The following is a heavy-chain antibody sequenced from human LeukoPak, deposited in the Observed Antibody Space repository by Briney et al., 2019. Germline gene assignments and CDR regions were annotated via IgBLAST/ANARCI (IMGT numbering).Heavy chain of an antibody. D-gene: IGHD3-22*01. J-gene: IGHJ1*01. V-gene: IGHV3-21*01. Sequence: PGVSLRLSCAASGFTFSSYSMNWVRQAPGKGLEWVSSISSSSSYIYYADSVKGRFTISRDNAKNSLYLQMNSLRGEDTAVYYCARSDPQYYYDRSGYSYPLEFFQHWGQGTLVTVSS. CDR3: ARSDPQYYYDRSGYSYPLEFFQH. CDR2: ISSSSSYI. CDR1: GFTFSSYS.